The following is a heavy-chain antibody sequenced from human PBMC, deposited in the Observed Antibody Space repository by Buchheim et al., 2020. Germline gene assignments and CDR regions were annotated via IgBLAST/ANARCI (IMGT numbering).Heavy chain of an antibody. Sequence: QVQLVQSGAEVKKPGASVKVSCKASGYTFTGYYMHWVRQAPGQGLEWMGWINPNSGGTNYAQKFQGWVTMTRDPSISPAYMELGRLRSDDTAVYYCAREGYDSSGLYYYYYYGMDVWGQGTT. CDR1: GYTFTGYY. CDR3: AREGYDSSGLYYYYYYGMDV. J-gene: IGHJ6*02. V-gene: IGHV1-2*04. D-gene: IGHD3-22*01. CDR2: INPNSGGT.